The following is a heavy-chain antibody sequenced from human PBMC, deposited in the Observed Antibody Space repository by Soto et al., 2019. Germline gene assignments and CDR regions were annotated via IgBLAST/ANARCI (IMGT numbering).Heavy chain of an antibody. CDR3: AGVVWFRGMDV. D-gene: IGHD3-10*01. CDR1: GDSVSSSSAV. CDR2: TYYRSKWIH. J-gene: IGHJ6*02. V-gene: IGHV6-1*01. Sequence: SKTLSLTCDISGDSVSSSSAVWNWIRQSPSRGLEWLGRTYYRSKWIHEYTVSMESRITINPDTSKNQFSLHIYSVTPEDTAVYYCAGVVWFRGMDVWGQGTPVTVSS.